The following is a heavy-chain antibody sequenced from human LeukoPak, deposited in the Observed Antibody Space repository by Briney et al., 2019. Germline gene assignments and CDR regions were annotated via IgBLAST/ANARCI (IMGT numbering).Heavy chain of an antibody. CDR2: ISGGGGST. J-gene: IGHJ4*02. CDR1: GFIFSHYS. Sequence: GGSLRLSCAASGFIFSHYSMNWVRQAPGKGLEWVSTISGGGGSTYYADSVKGRFTISRDNSKNTLYLQVNSLRAEDTAVYYCAKGGKWDVTPFDYWGQGTLVTVSS. V-gene: IGHV3-23*01. CDR3: AKGGKWDVTPFDY. D-gene: IGHD1-26*01.